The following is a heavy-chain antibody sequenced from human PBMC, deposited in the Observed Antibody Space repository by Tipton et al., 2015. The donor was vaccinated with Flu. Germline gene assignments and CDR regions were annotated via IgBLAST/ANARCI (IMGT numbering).Heavy chain of an antibody. Sequence: TLSLTCAVYGGSFSGYYWSWIRQPPGKGLEWVGEINHSGSTNYNPSLKSRVTISVDTSKNQFSLKLTSVTAADTAVYYCAKHCSGGSCSHAFDIWGQGTKVTVSS. CDR3: AKHCSGGSCSHAFDI. J-gene: IGHJ3*02. CDR2: INHSGST. D-gene: IGHD2-15*01. V-gene: IGHV4-34*01. CDR1: GGSFSGYY.